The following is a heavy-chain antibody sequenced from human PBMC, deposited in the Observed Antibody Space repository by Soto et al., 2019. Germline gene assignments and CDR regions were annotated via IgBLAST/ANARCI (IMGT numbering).Heavy chain of an antibody. V-gene: IGHV4-59*01. CDR3: ARDLAANDYGDLNGATDNWFDP. J-gene: IGHJ5*02. Sequence: SETLSLTCTVSGGSISSYYWSWIRQPPGKGLEWIGYIYYSGSTNYNPSLKSRVTISVDTSKNQFSLKLSSVTAADTAVYYCARDLAANDYGDLNGATDNWFDPWGQGTLVTVSS. D-gene: IGHD4-17*01. CDR2: IYYSGST. CDR1: GGSISSYY.